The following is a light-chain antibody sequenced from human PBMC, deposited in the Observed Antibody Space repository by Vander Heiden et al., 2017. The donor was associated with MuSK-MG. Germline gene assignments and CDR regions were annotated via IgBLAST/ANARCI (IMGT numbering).Light chain of an antibody. V-gene: IGLV7-43*01. CDR1: TGAVTSGYY. CDR2: SKS. CDR3: LLYDGGAQLGV. Sequence: QTVVTQEPSLTVSPGGTVTLTCASSTGAVTSGYYPNWFQQKPGQAPRELIYSKSNKHSWTPARFSGSLLGGKAALTLSGVQPEDEAEYYCLLYDGGAQLGVFGGGTKLTVL. J-gene: IGLJ2*01.